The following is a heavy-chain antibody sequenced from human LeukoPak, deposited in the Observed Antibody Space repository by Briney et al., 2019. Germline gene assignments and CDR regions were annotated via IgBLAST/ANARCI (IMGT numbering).Heavy chain of an antibody. Sequence: GGSLRLSCAASGFTFSSYAMSWVRQAPGKGLEWVSAISGSGGSTYYADSVKGRFTISRDNSTNTLYLQMNSLRAEDTAVYYCAKGDYGDYVVYAFDIWGQGTMVTVSS. CDR1: GFTFSSYA. D-gene: IGHD4-17*01. V-gene: IGHV3-23*01. CDR2: ISGSGGST. CDR3: AKGDYGDYVVYAFDI. J-gene: IGHJ3*02.